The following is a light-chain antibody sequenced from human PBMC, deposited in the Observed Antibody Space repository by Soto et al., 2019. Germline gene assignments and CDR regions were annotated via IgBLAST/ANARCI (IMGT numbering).Light chain of an antibody. Sequence: EIVMTQSPATLSVSPGERATLSCRASQSVSSNLAWYQQKPGLAPTLLISDASSRATGIPDRFSGSGSGTDFTLTISRLEPEDFAVYYCQQYGNSPWTFGQGTKVDI. CDR2: DAS. CDR1: QSVSSN. J-gene: IGKJ1*01. CDR3: QQYGNSPWT. V-gene: IGKV3D-20*01.